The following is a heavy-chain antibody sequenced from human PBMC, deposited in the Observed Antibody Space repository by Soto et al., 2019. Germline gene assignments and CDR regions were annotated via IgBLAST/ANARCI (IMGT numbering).Heavy chain of an antibody. D-gene: IGHD3-22*01. CDR3: ARLGGYYQAFDY. CDR2: IYYTGTA. CDR1: GSPISSYY. Sequence: SETLSLTCTVSGSPISSYYGGWFRQPPGQGLEWVAYIYYTGTATYNPSLASRVAISLDASQSQFSLNLRSVTAADTAVYYCARLGGYYQAFDYWGLGTMVTVSS. J-gene: IGHJ4*03. V-gene: IGHV4-59*08.